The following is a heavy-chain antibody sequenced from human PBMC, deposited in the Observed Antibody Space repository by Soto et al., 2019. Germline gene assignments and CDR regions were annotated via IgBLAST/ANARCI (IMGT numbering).Heavy chain of an antibody. J-gene: IGHJ4*02. CDR2: INPNSGGT. V-gene: IGHV1-2*04. CDR1: GYTFTGYY. D-gene: IGHD4-17*01. Sequence: ASVKVSCKASGYTFTGYYMHWVRQAPGQGLEWMGWINPNSGGTNYAQKFQGWVTMTTDTSTSTAYMELRSLRSDDTAVYYCARWEMTTVTTMDYWGQGTLVTVSS. CDR3: ARWEMTTVTTMDY.